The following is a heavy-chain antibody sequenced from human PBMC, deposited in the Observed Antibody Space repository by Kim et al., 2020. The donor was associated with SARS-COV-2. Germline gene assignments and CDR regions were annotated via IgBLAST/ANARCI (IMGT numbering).Heavy chain of an antibody. CDR2: IWYDGSNK. V-gene: IGHV3-33*08. CDR1: GFTFSSYG. CDR3: ARDRTDSFGDYAWSMDV. J-gene: IGHJ6*02. Sequence: GGSLRLSCAASGFTFSSYGMHWVRQAPGKGLEWVAVIWYDGSNKYYADSVKGRFTISRDNSKNTLYLQMNSLRAEDTAVYYCARDRTDSFGDYAWSMDVWGQGTTVTVSS. D-gene: IGHD4-17*01.